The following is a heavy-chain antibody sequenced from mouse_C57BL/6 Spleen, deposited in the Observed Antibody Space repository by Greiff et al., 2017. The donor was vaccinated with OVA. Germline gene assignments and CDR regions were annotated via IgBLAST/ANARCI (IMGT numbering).Heavy chain of an antibody. CDR3: ARGGGSSYVRFAY. CDR1: GYSITSGYY. Sequence: DVQLQESGPGLVKPSQSLSLTCSVTGYSITSGYYWNWIRQFPGNKLEWMGYISYDGSNNYNPSLKNRISITRDTSKNQFFLKLNSVTTEDTATYYCARGGGSSYVRFAYWGQGTLVTVSA. J-gene: IGHJ3*01. CDR2: ISYDGSN. D-gene: IGHD1-1*01. V-gene: IGHV3-6*01.